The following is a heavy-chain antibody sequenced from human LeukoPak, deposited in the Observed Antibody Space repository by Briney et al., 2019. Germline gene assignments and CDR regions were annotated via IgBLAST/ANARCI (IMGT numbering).Heavy chain of an antibody. Sequence: GGSLRLSCVAPGFTFSRNSMNWVRQAPGKGLEWVSHISTTSGTIYYADSVKGRFTISRDNAKNSLYLQMNSLRDEDTAVYYCARVTSGGNPYFDYWGQGTLVTVSS. J-gene: IGHJ4*02. CDR3: ARVTSGGNPYFDY. CDR2: ISTTSGTI. D-gene: IGHD4-23*01. CDR1: GFTFSRNS. V-gene: IGHV3-48*02.